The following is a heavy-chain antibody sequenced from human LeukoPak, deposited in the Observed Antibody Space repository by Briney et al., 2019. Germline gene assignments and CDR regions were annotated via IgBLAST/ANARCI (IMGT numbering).Heavy chain of an antibody. CDR1: GFTFSSYE. Sequence: GGSPRLSCAASGFTFSSYEMNWVRQAPGKGLEWVAAISNDGNNKFYADSVKGRFTISRDNPKNTMNLQMNSLRAEDTAVYYCAKGGGSSGRSYYFDYWGQGTLVTVSS. J-gene: IGHJ4*02. V-gene: IGHV3-30*18. D-gene: IGHD6-19*01. CDR3: AKGGGSSGRSYYFDY. CDR2: ISNDGNNK.